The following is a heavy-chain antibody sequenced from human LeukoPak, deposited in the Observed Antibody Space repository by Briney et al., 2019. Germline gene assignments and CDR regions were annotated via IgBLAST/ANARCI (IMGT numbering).Heavy chain of an antibody. CDR1: GLTVSTNY. J-gene: IGHJ4*02. Sequence: GRSLRLSRAASGLTVSTNYMNWVRQAPGRGLEWVSVIHSGGNTYHADSVKGRFTISRDNSKNTVSLQMNRLTVADTAVYYCAREPYSSTWFDYWGQGTLVTVSS. CDR3: AREPYSSTWFDY. V-gene: IGHV3-66*01. D-gene: IGHD6-13*01. CDR2: IHSGGNT.